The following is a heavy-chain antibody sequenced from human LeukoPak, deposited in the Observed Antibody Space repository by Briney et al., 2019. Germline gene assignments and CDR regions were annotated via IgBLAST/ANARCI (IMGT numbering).Heavy chain of an antibody. J-gene: IGHJ6*02. V-gene: IGHV1-18*01. CDR2: ISAYNGNT. D-gene: IGHD2-2*01. CDR3: ARESGIVVVPAPSGYYYGMDV. Sequence: GASVKVSCKASGYTFTSYGISWVRQAPGQGLEWMGWISAYNGNTNYAQKLQGRVTMTTDTSTSPAYMELRSLRSDDPAVYYCARESGIVVVPAPSGYYYGMDVWGQGTTVTVSS. CDR1: GYTFTSYG.